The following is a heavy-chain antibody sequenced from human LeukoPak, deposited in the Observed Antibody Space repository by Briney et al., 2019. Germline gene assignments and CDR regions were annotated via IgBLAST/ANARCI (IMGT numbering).Heavy chain of an antibody. CDR1: EFTFDSYA. D-gene: IGHD6-13*01. J-gene: IGHJ4*02. CDR3: GRDYWYLPDY. CDR2: ISEGGNNK. Sequence: PGGSLRLSCEASEFTFDSYAIHWVRQAPGKGLDWVAVISEGGNNKYHADSVKGRFTISRDNSKNTVYLQMNSRRTEDTAVYYCGRDYWYLPDYWGQGTLVTVSS. V-gene: IGHV3-30-3*01.